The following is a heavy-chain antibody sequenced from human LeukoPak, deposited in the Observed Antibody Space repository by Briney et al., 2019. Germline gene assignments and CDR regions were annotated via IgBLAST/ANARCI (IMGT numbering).Heavy chain of an antibody. Sequence: SETLSLTCTVSGGALSSGGYYWTWIRQPPGKGLEWIGNIYHSGTPYYNPSLKSRVTLSVDRSKNQFSLKMTSVTAADTAVYYCARDHNNWSGAYDYWGQGILVTVSS. V-gene: IGHV4-30-2*01. D-gene: IGHD3-3*01. CDR2: IYHSGTP. J-gene: IGHJ4*02. CDR1: GGALSSGGYY. CDR3: ARDHNNWSGAYDY.